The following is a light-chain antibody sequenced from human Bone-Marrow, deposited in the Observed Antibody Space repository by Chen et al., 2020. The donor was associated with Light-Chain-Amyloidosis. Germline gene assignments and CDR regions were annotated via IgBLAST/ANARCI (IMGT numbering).Light chain of an antibody. Sequence: QSVLTQPPSASGTPGQRVTISCYGTSSNIGSNTVHWYQQLPGTAPKLLIYSNNQRPSGVPDRFSGSKSGTSASLAISGLQSEDEADYYCAAWDDSLNGKVFGTGTKVTVL. J-gene: IGLJ1*01. V-gene: IGLV1-44*01. CDR1: SSNIGSNT. CDR3: AAWDDSLNGKV. CDR2: SNN.